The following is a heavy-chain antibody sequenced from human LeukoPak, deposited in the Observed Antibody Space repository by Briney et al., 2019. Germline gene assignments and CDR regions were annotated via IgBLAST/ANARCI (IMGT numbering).Heavy chain of an antibody. Sequence: GRSLRLSCAASGSTFSSYAMHWVRQAPGKGLEWVAVISYDGSNKYYADSVKGRFTISRDNSKNTLYLQMNSLRAEDTAVYYCARLSSSHGDNWFDPWGQGTLVTVSS. CDR1: GSTFSSYA. CDR2: ISYDGSNK. D-gene: IGHD6-6*01. CDR3: ARLSSSHGDNWFDP. J-gene: IGHJ5*02. V-gene: IGHV3-30-3*01.